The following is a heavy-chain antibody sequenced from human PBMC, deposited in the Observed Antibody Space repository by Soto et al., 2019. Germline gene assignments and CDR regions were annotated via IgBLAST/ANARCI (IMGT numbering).Heavy chain of an antibody. V-gene: IGHV4-39*01. J-gene: IGHJ5*02. D-gene: IGHD2-2*01. CDR3: ARHGGYCSSTSCSPINWFDP. CDR2: IYYSGST. CDR1: GCSIRISSYY. Sequence: PSETLYRTCTVSGCSIRISSYYWCWIRPPPGKGLDWIGSIYYSGSTYYNPSLKSRVTISVDTSKNQFSLKLSSVTAADTAVYFCARHGGYCSSTSCSPINWFDPWGQGTLVTVS.